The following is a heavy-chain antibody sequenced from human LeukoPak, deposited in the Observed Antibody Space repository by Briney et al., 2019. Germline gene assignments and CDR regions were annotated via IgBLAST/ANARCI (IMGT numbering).Heavy chain of an antibody. CDR3: ARGPRHYDYVWGSYRTLVYFDY. Sequence: PSQTLSLTCTVSGGSISSGSYYWSWIRQPAGKGLEWIVRIYTSGSTNYNPSLKSPVTISVDTSKNQFSLKLRPVTAADTAVYYCARGPRHYDYVWGSYRTLVYFDYWGQGTLVTVSS. D-gene: IGHD3-16*02. CDR1: GGSISSGSYY. V-gene: IGHV4-61*02. J-gene: IGHJ4*02. CDR2: IYTSGST.